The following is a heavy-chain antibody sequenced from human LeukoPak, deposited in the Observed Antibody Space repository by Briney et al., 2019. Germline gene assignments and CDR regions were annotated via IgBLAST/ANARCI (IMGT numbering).Heavy chain of an antibody. CDR2: ISYDGSNK. D-gene: IGHD2-8*01. V-gene: IGHV3-30-3*01. CDR3: ARDKLLMVYAMPYYYYGMDV. J-gene: IGHJ6*02. CDR1: GFTFSSYA. Sequence: PGRSLRLSCAASGFTFSSYAMHWVRQAPGKGLEWVAVISYDGSNKYYADSVKGRFTISRDNSKNTLYLQMNSLRAEDTAVYYRARDKLLMVYAMPYYYYGMDVWGQGTTVTVSS.